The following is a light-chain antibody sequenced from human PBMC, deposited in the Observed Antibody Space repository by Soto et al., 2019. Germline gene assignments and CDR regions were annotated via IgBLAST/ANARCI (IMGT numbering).Light chain of an antibody. CDR1: QDIGYF. Sequence: DIQMTQSPSSLSASVGDRVTITCRASQDIGYFLTWYQQRPGKVPKLIIYSASSLFSGAPSRFSGSGSGTEFTLTIFDLQPADVAPYYCQTYDSAPFTFGPGTRGEIK. CDR2: SAS. J-gene: IGKJ3*01. V-gene: IGKV1-27*01. CDR3: QTYDSAPFT.